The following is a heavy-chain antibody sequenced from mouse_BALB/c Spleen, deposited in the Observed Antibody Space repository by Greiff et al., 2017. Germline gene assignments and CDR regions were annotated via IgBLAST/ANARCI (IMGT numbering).Heavy chain of an antibody. CDR1: GYTFTSYW. CDR3: TRLVRRGVYAMDY. D-gene: IGHD2-14*01. Sequence: LQQPGSELVRPGASVKLSCKASGYTFTSYWMHWVKQRPGQGLEWIGNIYPGSGSTNYDEKFKSKATLTVDTSSSTAYMQLSSLTSEDSAVYYCTRLVRRGVYAMDYWGQGTSVTVSS. J-gene: IGHJ4*01. V-gene: IGHV1S22*01. CDR2: IYPGSGST.